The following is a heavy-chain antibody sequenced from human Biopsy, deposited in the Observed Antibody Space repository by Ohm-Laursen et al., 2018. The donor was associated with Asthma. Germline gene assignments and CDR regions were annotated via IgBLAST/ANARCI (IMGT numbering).Heavy chain of an antibody. D-gene: IGHD4-17*01. CDR3: ASDFPKDYVRYNFQF. CDR2: HDHEEGGT. J-gene: IGHJ4*02. V-gene: IGHV1-24*01. CDR1: GYSLIDLS. Sequence: ASVKVSCKISGYSLIDLSMHWVRQAPGQGLEWMGGHDHEEGGTVNARRFQGRVTMTEDTSTDTAYMELSSLSSDDTAVYYCASDFPKDYVRYNFQFWGQGTLVTVS.